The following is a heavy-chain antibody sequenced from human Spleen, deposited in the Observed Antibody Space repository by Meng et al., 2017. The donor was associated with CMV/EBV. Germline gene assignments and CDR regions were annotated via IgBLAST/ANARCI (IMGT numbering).Heavy chain of an antibody. CDR1: GGSLRGYY. Sequence: SETLSLTCGVYGGSLRGYYWSWIRQPPGKGLEWIGEISHSGSTNYNPSLKSRVTISVDMSTSTAYMELSSLRSEDTAVYYCARDHTGTTFWYFDIWGRGTLVTVSS. CDR3: ARDHTGTTFWYFDI. D-gene: IGHD1-7*01. V-gene: IGHV4-34*01. CDR2: ISHSGST. J-gene: IGHJ2*01.